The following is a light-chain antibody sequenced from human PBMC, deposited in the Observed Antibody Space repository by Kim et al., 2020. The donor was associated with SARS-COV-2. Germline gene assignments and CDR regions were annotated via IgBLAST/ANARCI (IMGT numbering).Light chain of an antibody. V-gene: IGKV3-15*01. CDR1: QSISSY. J-gene: IGKJ2*01. CDR3: QQYSDWPPGDT. CDR2: GAS. Sequence: EIVMTQSPATLSVSPGERATLSCRASQSISSYLAWYQQKPGQAPRLLIYGASTWASGVPARVSGSGSGTEFTLTITSLQSEDFAVYYCQQYSDWPPGDTFGQGTKLEI.